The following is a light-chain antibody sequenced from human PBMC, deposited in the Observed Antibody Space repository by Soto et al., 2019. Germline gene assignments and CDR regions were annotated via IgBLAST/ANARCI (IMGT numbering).Light chain of an antibody. CDR1: QSISSW. CDR3: QQYNSSYT. Sequence: DIQMTQSPSTLSASVGDRVTITCRASQSISSWLAWYQQKPGKAPKLLIYDASSLESGVPSRFSGSGSGTEFPLTISSLQPDDFATYYCQQYNSSYTFGQGTKLEIK. CDR2: DAS. V-gene: IGKV1-5*01. J-gene: IGKJ2*01.